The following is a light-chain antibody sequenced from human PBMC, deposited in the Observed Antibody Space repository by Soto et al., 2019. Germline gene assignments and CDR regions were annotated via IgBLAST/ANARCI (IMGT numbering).Light chain of an antibody. V-gene: IGKV1-6*01. Sequence: AIQMTQSPSSLSVSVGDRITITCRASQDIRNDLGWYQQKPGKAPKLLIYGTSNLQSGVPSRFSGSGSGTDVTLTISSLQPEDFATYYCLQDYIYPYTFGQGPELEIK. J-gene: IGKJ2*01. CDR3: LQDYIYPYT. CDR2: GTS. CDR1: QDIRND.